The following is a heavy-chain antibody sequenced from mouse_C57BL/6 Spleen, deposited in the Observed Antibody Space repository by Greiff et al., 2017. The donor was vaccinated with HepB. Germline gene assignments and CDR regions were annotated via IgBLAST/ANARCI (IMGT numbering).Heavy chain of an antibody. CDR3: ARKGNYDYDSLFAY. CDR2: INPNNGGT. V-gene: IGHV1-26*01. CDR1: GYTFTDYY. Sequence: VQLKQSGPELVKPGASVKISCKASGYTFTDYYMNWVKQSHGKSLEWIGDINPNNGGTSYNQKFKGKATLTVDKSSSTAYMELRSLTSEDSAVYYCARKGNYDYDSLFAYWGQGTLVTVSA. J-gene: IGHJ3*01. D-gene: IGHD2-4*01.